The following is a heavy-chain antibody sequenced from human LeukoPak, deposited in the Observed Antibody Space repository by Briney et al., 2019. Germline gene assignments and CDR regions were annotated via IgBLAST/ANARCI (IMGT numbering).Heavy chain of an antibody. CDR3: AKEAEPIVAPYMDV. J-gene: IGHJ6*03. Sequence: PGGSLRLSCAASGFIFSRYGMSWVRQAPGKGLEWVSAISGSGGSTYYADSVKGRFTISRDNSKNTLFLQMNSLRAEDTAVYYCAKEAEPIVAPYMDVWGKGTTVTVSS. V-gene: IGHV3-23*01. D-gene: IGHD2-21*01. CDR2: ISGSGGST. CDR1: GFIFSRYG.